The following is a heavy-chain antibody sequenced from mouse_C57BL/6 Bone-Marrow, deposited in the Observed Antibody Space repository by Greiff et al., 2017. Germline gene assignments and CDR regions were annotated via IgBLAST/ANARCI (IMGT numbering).Heavy chain of an antibody. J-gene: IGHJ3*01. CDR2: IDPSDSYT. CDR3: ARGDSSGSPFAY. D-gene: IGHD3-2*02. Sequence: QVQLQQPGAELVKPGASVKLSCKASGYTFTSYWMQWVKQRPGQGLEWIGEIDPSDSYTNYNQKFKGKATLTVDTSSSTAYMQLSSLTSEDSAVYYCARGDSSGSPFAYWGQGTLVTVSA. CDR1: GYTFTSYW. V-gene: IGHV1-50*01.